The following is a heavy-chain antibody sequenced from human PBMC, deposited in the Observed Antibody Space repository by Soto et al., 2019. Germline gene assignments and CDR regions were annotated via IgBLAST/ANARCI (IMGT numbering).Heavy chain of an antibody. Sequence: SETLSLTCTVSGGSMRNYFWTWIRQPPGKGLEWIGYIHYSGTTSFFPSYNPSLRSRVTISEETSTNKFSLKLLSVTTADTAVYFCAAGEASSRNLAPYYVDFWGQGTLITVSS. CDR2: IHYSGTT. D-gene: IGHD6-13*01. CDR3: AAGEASSRNLAPYYVDF. J-gene: IGHJ4*02. CDR1: GGSMRNYF. V-gene: IGHV4-59*01.